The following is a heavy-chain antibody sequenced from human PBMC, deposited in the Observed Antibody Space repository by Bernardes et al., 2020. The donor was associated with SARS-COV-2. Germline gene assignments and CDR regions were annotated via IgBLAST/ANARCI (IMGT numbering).Heavy chain of an antibody. J-gene: IGHJ4*02. V-gene: IGHV3-23*01. Sequence: GGSLRLSCAASGFTFRSSAMSWVRQAPGKGLAWVSGISGSGDRTNYAGSVKGRFTISRDTSKSTLYLQMNSLRAEDTAVYYCAKGRDSGYLVPFDYWGQGTLVTGSS. D-gene: IGHD3-22*01. CDR3: AKGRDSGYLVPFDY. CDR2: ISGSGDRT. CDR1: GFTFRSSA.